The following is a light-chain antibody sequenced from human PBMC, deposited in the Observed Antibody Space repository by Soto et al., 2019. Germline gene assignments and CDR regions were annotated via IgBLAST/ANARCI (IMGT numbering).Light chain of an antibody. V-gene: IGKV1-39*01. Sequence: DIQMTQSPSSLSASVVERVTITCRASQVISTYLNWYQQKPGKAPKLLIYAASSLQSGVPSRFSGSGSGTDFTLTISSLQPEDFATYYCQQSYSTPITFGQGTRLEIK. CDR2: AAS. CDR1: QVISTY. J-gene: IGKJ5*01. CDR3: QQSYSTPIT.